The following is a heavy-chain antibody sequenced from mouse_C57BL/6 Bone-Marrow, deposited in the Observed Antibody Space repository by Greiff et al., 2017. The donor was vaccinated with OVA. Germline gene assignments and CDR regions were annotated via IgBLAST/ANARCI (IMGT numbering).Heavy chain of an antibody. CDR1: GFTFSSYA. Sequence: EVHLVESGGGLVKPGGSLKLSCAASGFTFSSYAMSWVRQTPEKRLEWVATISDGGSYTYYPDNVKCRFTISRDNAKNNLYLQMSHLKSEDTAMYYCARSPITTVDYWGQGTTLTVSS. CDR3: ARSPITTVDY. CDR2: ISDGGSYT. D-gene: IGHD1-1*01. V-gene: IGHV5-4*01. J-gene: IGHJ2*01.